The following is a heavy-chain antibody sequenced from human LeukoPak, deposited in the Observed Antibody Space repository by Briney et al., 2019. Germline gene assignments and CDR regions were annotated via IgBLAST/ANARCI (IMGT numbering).Heavy chain of an antibody. CDR1: GGTFSSYA. CDR2: IIPILGIA. J-gene: IGHJ5*02. V-gene: IGHV1-69*04. CDR3: ARSARKMYGGWFDP. D-gene: IGHD1-26*01. Sequence: SVKVSCKASGGTFSSYAISWVRQAPGQWLEWMGRIIPILGIANYAQKFQGRVTITADKSTSTAYMELSRLRSDDTAVYYCARSARKMYGGWFDPWGQGTLVTVSS.